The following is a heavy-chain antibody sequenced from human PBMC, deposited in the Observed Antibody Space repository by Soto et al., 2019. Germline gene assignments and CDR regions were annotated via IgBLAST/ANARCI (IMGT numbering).Heavy chain of an antibody. CDR1: GGTFSSYS. CDR3: ARVGKFGIDYYVSGTHPTRDYYYGMDV. D-gene: IGHD3-10*01. V-gene: IGHV1-69*13. J-gene: IGHJ6*04. CDR2: VIPIFGTA. Sequence: SVKVSCKASGGTFSSYSISWVRQAPGQGLEWMGGVIPIFGTANNAQKFQGRVTITADESTSTAYMELSSLRSEDTAVYYCARVGKFGIDYYVSGTHPTRDYYYGMDVWGKGTTVTVPS.